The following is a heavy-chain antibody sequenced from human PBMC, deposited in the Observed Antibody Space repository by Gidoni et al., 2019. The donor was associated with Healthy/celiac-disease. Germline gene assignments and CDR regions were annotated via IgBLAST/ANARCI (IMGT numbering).Heavy chain of an antibody. D-gene: IGHD6-13*01. Sequence: QVQLQQWGAGLLKPSETLSLTCAVYGGSFSGYYWSWIRQPPGKGLEWIGEINHSGSTHYNPALKSRVTIAVDTSKNQFSLKLSSVTAADTAGYYCARGISYSSSWARYFQHWGQGTLVTVSS. J-gene: IGHJ1*01. CDR1: GGSFSGYY. V-gene: IGHV4-34*01. CDR3: ARGISYSSSWARYFQH. CDR2: INHSGST.